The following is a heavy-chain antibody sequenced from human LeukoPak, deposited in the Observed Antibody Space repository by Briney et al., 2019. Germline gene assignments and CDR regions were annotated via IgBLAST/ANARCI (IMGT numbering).Heavy chain of an antibody. J-gene: IGHJ3*02. Sequence: GASVKVSCKASGYTFTSYGISWVRQAPGQGLEWMGWISAYNGNTNYAQKLQGRVTMTTDTSTSTAYMELRSLRSDDTAVYYCARDRVPYDSRGMVACDIWGQGTMVTVSS. CDR2: ISAYNGNT. D-gene: IGHD3-22*01. CDR3: ARDRVPYDSRGMVACDI. CDR1: GYTFTSYG. V-gene: IGHV1-18*01.